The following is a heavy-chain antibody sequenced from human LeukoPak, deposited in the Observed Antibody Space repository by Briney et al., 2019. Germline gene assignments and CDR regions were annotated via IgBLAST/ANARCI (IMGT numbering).Heavy chain of an antibody. CDR3: ARGGYGGYVGFNY. Sequence: GASVRVSSKPSGYTFTIYDINWVRQATGQRLEWMGWMNPNSGNTGYAQKFQRRVTITRNTSISTAYMELSSLRSEDTAVYYCARGGYGGYVGFNYWGQGTLVTVSS. D-gene: IGHD5-12*01. CDR1: GYTFTIYD. CDR2: MNPNSGNT. J-gene: IGHJ4*02. V-gene: IGHV1-8*03.